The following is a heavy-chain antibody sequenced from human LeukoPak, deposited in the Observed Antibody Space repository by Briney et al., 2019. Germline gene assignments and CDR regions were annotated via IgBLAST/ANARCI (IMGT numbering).Heavy chain of an antibody. CDR3: VRLVPEATSRDFDY. CDR2: INFSGRT. D-gene: IGHD5-24*01. CDR1: VGSLSGSSYS. Sequence: SETLSLTCTVSVGSLSGSSYSWGWIRQPPGKGLEWIGNINFSGRTYYNPSLKSRVTISVDTSKNQFSLKLNSVTAADTAIYHCVRLVPEATSRDFDYWGQGALVTVSS. V-gene: IGHV4-39*01. J-gene: IGHJ4*02.